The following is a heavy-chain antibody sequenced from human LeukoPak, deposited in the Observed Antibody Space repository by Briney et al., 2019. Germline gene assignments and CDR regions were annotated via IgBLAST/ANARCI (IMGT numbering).Heavy chain of an antibody. J-gene: IGHJ4*02. CDR3: ARFLPSGTYRFDY. V-gene: IGHV2-5*01. Sequence: SGPTLVNPTQTLTLTCTFSGFSLSTSGVGVGWIRQPPGKALEWLAVICFNDEKHYSPSMKSRLTVTKDTSGDQEVLTMTNMDPVDTASYHCARFLPSGTYRFDYWGPGILVTVSS. CDR2: ICFNDEK. CDR1: GFSLSTSGVG. D-gene: IGHD1-7*01.